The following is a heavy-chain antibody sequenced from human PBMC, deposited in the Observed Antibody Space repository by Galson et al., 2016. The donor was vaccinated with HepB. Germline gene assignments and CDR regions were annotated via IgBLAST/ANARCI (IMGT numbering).Heavy chain of an antibody. CDR3: ARDKGIGSIGAADF. J-gene: IGHJ4*02. CDR1: GYTFSGSY. CDR2: IDPHSGGT. D-gene: IGHD3-10*01. Sequence: SVKVSCKASGYTFSGSYMHWVRQAPGQGLEWMGRIDPHSGGTKYAQNFQDRVTMTRDTSISTAYMELSRLTSDDTAFYYCARDKGIGSIGAADFWGQGTLVTVSS. V-gene: IGHV1-2*06.